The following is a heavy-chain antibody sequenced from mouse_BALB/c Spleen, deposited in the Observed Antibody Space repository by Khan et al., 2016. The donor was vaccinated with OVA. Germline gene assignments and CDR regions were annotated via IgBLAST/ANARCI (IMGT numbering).Heavy chain of an antibody. D-gene: IGHD1-1*01. J-gene: IGHJ4*01. CDR3: ARTNYYGYAVDY. CDR1: GYSITSNYA. V-gene: IGHV3-2*02. Sequence: VQLQQSGPGLVKPSQSLSLTCTVTGYSITSNYAWNWIRQFPGNKLEWMGYISYSGSTSYNPSLKSRISITRDTSKNQLFLQLNSVTTEDTATYYCARTNYYGYAVDYWGQGTSVTVSS. CDR2: ISYSGST.